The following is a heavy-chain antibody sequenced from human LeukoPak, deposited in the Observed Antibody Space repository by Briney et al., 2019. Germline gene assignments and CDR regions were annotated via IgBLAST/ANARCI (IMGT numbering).Heavy chain of an antibody. CDR3: ARGSRFLEWLSWFDP. J-gene: IGHJ5*02. CDR1: GGSFSGYY. Sequence: SETLSLTCAVYGGSFSGYYWSWIRQPPGKGLEWIGEIDHSGSTNYNPSLKSRVTISVDTSKNQFSLKLSSVTAADTAVYYCARGSRFLEWLSWFDPWGQGTLVTVSS. CDR2: IDHSGST. V-gene: IGHV4-34*01. D-gene: IGHD3-3*01.